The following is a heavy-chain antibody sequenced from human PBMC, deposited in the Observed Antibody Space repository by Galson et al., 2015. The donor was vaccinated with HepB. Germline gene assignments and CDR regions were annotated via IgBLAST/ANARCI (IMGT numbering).Heavy chain of an antibody. CDR3: ARFGGAAAGTFWYFDL. V-gene: IGHV1-69*13. CDR2: IIPIFGIA. D-gene: IGHD6-13*01. J-gene: IGHJ2*01. CDR1: GGTFSSYG. Sequence: SVKVSCKASGGTFSSYGISWVRQAPGQGLEWMGGIIPIFGIANYAQKFQGRVTITADESTSTAYMELSSLRSEDTAVYYCARFGGAAAGTFWYFDLWGRGTLVTVSS.